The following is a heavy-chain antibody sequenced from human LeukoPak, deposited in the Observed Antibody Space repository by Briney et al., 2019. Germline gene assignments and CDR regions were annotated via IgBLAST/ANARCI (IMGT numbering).Heavy chain of an antibody. Sequence: GRSLRLSCAASGFTFSSYAMHWVRQAPGKGLEWVAVISYDGSNKYYADSVKGRFTISRDNSKNTLYLQMNSLRAEDTAVYYCARDTYEYYYDSSGYGYFQHWGQGTLVTVSS. CDR3: ARDTYEYYYDSSGYGYFQH. CDR1: GFTFSSYA. CDR2: ISYDGSNK. V-gene: IGHV3-30-3*01. D-gene: IGHD3-22*01. J-gene: IGHJ1*01.